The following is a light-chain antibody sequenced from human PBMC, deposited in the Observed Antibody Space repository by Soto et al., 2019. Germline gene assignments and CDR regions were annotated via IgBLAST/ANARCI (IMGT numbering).Light chain of an antibody. CDR2: GAS. CDR1: QSVSSN. CDR3: QQYNTWPLT. J-gene: IGKJ5*01. Sequence: EIVMTQSPATLSVSPGERATLSCRASQSVSSNLAWYQQKPGQAPRLLIYGASTRATGIPARFSGSGSGTEFTLTISSLQSEDFALYYCQQYNTWPLTFGQGTRLEIK. V-gene: IGKV3-15*01.